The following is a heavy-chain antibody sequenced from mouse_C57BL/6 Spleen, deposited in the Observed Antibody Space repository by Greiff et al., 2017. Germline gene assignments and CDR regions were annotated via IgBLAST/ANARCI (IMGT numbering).Heavy chain of an antibody. V-gene: IGHV1-50*01. J-gene: IGHJ4*01. Sequence: QVQLQQPGAELVKPGASVKLSCKASGYTFTSYWMQWVKQRPGQGLEWIGEIDPSDSYTNYNQKFKGKATLTVDTSSSTAYMQLSSLTSEDSAVYNCVHTVKAMDYWGQGTSVTVSS. CDR2: IDPSDSYT. CDR3: VHTVKAMDY. CDR1: GYTFTSYW.